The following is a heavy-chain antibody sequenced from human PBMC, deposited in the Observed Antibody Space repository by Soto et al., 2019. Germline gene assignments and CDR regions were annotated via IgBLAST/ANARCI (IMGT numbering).Heavy chain of an antibody. Sequence: PLAPLSLSCTVSGDSIISYYWTWFRQHPGKGLEWIVFIRYTWITNYKPCLNSRVTISVYTSNNQFPWELRSVPAADTAVYYCAREGGVTGYFPDAFDIWGQGTMVTVSS. J-gene: IGHJ3*02. CDR3: AREGGVTGYFPDAFDI. CDR2: IRYTWIT. D-gene: IGHD3-9*01. CDR1: GDSIISYY. V-gene: IGHV4-59*01.